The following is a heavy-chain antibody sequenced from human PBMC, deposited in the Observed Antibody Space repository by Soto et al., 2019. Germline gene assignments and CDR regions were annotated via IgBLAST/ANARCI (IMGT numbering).Heavy chain of an antibody. CDR3: AGETAGTHDAFYI. J-gene: IGHJ3*02. D-gene: IGHD5-18*01. CDR2: IYYSGNT. V-gene: IGHV4-39*01. CDR1: GGSISTSNYY. Sequence: QLQMQESGPGLVKPSETLSLTCTVSGGSISTSNYYWGWIRQPPGKGPEWIGSIYYSGNTYYNPSLKSRVTISVDTSKNQFSLKPNSVTAADTTVYYCAGETAGTHDAFYIWGQGTMVTVSS.